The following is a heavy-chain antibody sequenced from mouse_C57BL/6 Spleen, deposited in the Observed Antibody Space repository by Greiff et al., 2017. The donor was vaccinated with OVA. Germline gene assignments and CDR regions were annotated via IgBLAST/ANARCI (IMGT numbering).Heavy chain of an antibody. Sequence: EVQLLESGPGLVKPSQSLSLTCSVTGYSITSGYLWNWIRQFPGNQLEWVGYITYDGSNNYNPSLKKRISITRDTSKNQFFLKMNSVTTEDSAAYDCAMNGWDYWGQGTTLTVSS. CDR1: GYSITSGYL. CDR3: AMNGWDY. CDR2: ITYDGSN. J-gene: IGHJ2*01. V-gene: IGHV3-6*01. D-gene: IGHD2-2*01.